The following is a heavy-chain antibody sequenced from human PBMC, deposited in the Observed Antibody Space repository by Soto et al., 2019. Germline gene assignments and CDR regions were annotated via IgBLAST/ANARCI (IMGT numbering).Heavy chain of an antibody. D-gene: IGHD3-9*01. V-gene: IGHV3-30-3*01. Sequence: GGSLRLSCAASGFIFRDWFISWIRQAPGKGLEWVAVISYDGSNKYYADSVKGRFTISRDNSKNTLYLQMNSLRAEDTAVYYCASPSTPGKKLRYFDWLLASCGQGTLLTVSP. CDR2: ISYDGSNK. CDR3: ASPSTPGKKLRYFDWLLAS. CDR1: GFIFRDWF. J-gene: IGHJ5*02.